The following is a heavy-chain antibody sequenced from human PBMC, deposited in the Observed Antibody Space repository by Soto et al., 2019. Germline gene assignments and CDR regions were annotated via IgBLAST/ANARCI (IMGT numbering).Heavy chain of an antibody. D-gene: IGHD2-15*01. CDR3: ARDVAVYCSGGSCRMNAFDI. CDR2: ISSSSSTI. J-gene: IGHJ3*02. CDR1: GFTFSSYS. V-gene: IGHV3-48*02. Sequence: GGSLRLSCAASGFTFSSYSMNWVRQAPGKGLEWVSYISSSSSTIYYADSVKGRFTISRDNAKNSLYLQMNSLRDEDTAVYYCARDVAVYCSGGSCRMNAFDIWGQGTMVTVSS.